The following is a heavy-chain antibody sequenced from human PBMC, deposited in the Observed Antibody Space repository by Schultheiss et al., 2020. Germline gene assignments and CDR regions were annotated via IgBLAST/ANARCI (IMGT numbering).Heavy chain of an antibody. V-gene: IGHV4-34*01. J-gene: IGHJ6*02. Sequence: SQTLSLTCAVYGGSFSGYYWSWIRQPPGKGLEWIGEINHSGSTYYNPSLESRVTISVDTSKNQFSLKLSSVTAADTAVYYCAALGYCSGGSCFQYYYYGMDVWGQGTTVTVSS. D-gene: IGHD2-15*01. CDR3: AALGYCSGGSCFQYYYYGMDV. CDR1: GGSFSGYY. CDR2: INHSGST.